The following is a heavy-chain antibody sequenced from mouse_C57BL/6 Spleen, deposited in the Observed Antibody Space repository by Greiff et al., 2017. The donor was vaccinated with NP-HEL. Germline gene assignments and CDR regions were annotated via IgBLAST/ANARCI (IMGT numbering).Heavy chain of an antibody. CDR2: SRNKANDYTT. D-gene: IGHD2-4*01. CDR1: GFTFSDFY. V-gene: IGHV7-1*01. J-gene: IGHJ4*01. Sequence: EVKVVESGGGLVQSGRSLRLSCATSGFTFSDFYMEWVRQAPGKGLEWIAASRNKANDYTTEYSASVKGRFIVSRDTSQSILYLQMNALRAEDTAIYYCARDGDDYDADYYAMDYWGQGTSVTVSS. CDR3: ARDGDDYDADYYAMDY.